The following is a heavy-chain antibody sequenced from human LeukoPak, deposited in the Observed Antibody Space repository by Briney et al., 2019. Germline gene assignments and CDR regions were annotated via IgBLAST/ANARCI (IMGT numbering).Heavy chain of an antibody. J-gene: IGHJ4*02. CDR1: GFTFSSYG. Sequence: PGGSLRLSCAASGFTFSSYGMHWVRQAPGKGLEWVAFIRYDGSNKYYADSVKGRFTISRDNSKNTLYLQMNSLRAEDTAVYYCAKDPDRFSSSSLYYFDYWGQGTLVTVSS. CDR2: IRYDGSNK. V-gene: IGHV3-30*02. D-gene: IGHD6-6*01. CDR3: AKDPDRFSSSSLYYFDY.